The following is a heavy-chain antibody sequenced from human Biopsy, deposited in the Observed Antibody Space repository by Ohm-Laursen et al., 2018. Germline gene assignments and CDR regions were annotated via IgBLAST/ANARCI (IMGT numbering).Heavy chain of an antibody. J-gene: IGHJ1*01. D-gene: IGHD3-9*01. CDR1: GGTFSNYG. CDR2: NIPIFGTG. Sequence: SVKVSCKAPGGTFSNYGVNWVRQAPGQGLEWLGGNIPIFGTGNYAQKFQDRVTVAADTSTSTATMELRSLRSDDTAVYYCATKLTGYFHHWGQGTLVIASS. V-gene: IGHV1-69*06. CDR3: ATKLTGYFHH.